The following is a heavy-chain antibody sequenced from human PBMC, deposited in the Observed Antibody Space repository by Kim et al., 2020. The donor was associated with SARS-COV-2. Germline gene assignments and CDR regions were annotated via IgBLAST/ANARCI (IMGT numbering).Heavy chain of an antibody. J-gene: IGHJ6*03. CDR1: GGTFSSYA. D-gene: IGHD5-18*01. Sequence: SVKVSCKASGGTFSSYAISWVRQAPGQGLEWMGRIIPILGIANYAQKFQGRVTITADKSTSTAYMELSSLRSEDTAVYYCARENDGYSYGFDYYYYMDVWGKGTTVTVSS. CDR3: ARENDGYSYGFDYYYYMDV. CDR2: IIPILGIA. V-gene: IGHV1-69*04.